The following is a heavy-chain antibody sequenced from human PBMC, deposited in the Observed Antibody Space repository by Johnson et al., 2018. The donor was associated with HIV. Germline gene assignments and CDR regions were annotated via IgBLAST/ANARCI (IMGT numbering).Heavy chain of an antibody. CDR3: ARGRPSGSHDAFDI. J-gene: IGHJ3*02. V-gene: IGHV3-9*01. D-gene: IGHD3-22*01. CDR2: ISWNSGSI. CDR1: GFIFSSYG. Sequence: VQLVESGGGVVQPGRSLRLSCAASGFIFSSYGMHWVRQAPGKGLEWVSGISWNSGSIGYADSVKGRFTISRDNAKNSLYLQMNSLRAEDTAVYYCARGRPSGSHDAFDIWGQGTMVTVSS.